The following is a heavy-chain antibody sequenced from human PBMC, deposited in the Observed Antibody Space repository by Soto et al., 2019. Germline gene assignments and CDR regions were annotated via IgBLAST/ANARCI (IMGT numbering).Heavy chain of an antibody. V-gene: IGHV3-21*01. D-gene: IGHD6-19*01. CDR1: GFTFSSYS. CDR2: VSSSSSYI. Sequence: EVQLVESGGGLVQPGGSLRLSCAASGFTFSSYSMNWVRQAPGKGLEWVSSVSSSSSYIYYADSLQGRFTIPRDNAKNPLYLQMNSLRAEDTAVYYCPRVCGIAVAGYLDYWGPGTLVTVAS. J-gene: IGHJ4*02. CDR3: PRVCGIAVAGYLDY.